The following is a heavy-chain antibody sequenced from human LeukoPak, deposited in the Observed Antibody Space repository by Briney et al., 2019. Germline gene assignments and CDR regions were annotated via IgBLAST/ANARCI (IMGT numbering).Heavy chain of an antibody. D-gene: IGHD3-22*01. CDR3: ARDCGAYYHFFDY. CDR1: GFSMSVYS. Sequence: GGSLRLSCEASGFSMSVYSMSWVRQAPGKGLEWVGNIKQDGSERNYVDSVKGRFTISRDNAKKSLYLQINSLRVEDTAVYYCARDCGAYYHFFDYWGQGTLVTVSS. CDR2: IKQDGSER. J-gene: IGHJ4*02. V-gene: IGHV3-7*01.